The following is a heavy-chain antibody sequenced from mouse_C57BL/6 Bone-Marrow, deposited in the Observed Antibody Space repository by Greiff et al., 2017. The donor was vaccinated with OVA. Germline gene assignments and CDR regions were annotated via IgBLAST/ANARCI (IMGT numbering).Heavy chain of an antibody. V-gene: IGHV1-9*01. J-gene: IGHJ3*01. CDR1: GYTFTGYW. CDR2: ILPGSGST. Sequence: QVQLQQSGAELMKPGASVKLSCKATGYTFTGYWIEWVKQRPGHGLEWIGEILPGSGSTNYNEKFKGKATFTADTSSNTAYMQLSSLTTEDSTSDYCAREATVFPLAYWGQGTLVTVSA. D-gene: IGHD1-1*01. CDR3: AREATVFPLAY.